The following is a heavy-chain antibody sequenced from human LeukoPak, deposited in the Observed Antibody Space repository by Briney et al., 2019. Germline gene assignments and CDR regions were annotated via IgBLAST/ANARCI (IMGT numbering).Heavy chain of an antibody. Sequence: ASVKVSCKASGYTFTSYYMHWVRQAPGQGLEWMGIINPSGGSTNYAQKFQGRVTMTRDTSTSTAYMELRSLRSDDTAVYYCARVFRCSSTSCYRSHYDWFDPWGQGTLVTVSS. CDR3: ARVFRCSSTSCYRSHYDWFDP. D-gene: IGHD2-2*02. CDR2: INPSGGST. J-gene: IGHJ5*02. CDR1: GYTFTSYY. V-gene: IGHV1-46*01.